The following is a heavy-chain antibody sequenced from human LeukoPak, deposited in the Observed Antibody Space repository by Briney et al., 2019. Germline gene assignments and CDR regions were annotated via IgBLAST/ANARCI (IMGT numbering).Heavy chain of an antibody. CDR3: ARDRNILTRSLDAFDI. CDR2: INPSGGST. V-gene: IGHV1-46*01. Sequence: ASVRVSCKASGYTSTNYDINWVRQATGQGLEWMGIINPSGGSTSYAQKFQGRVTMTRDMSTSTVYMELSSLRSEDTAVYYCARDRNILTRSLDAFDIWGQGTMVTVSS. J-gene: IGHJ3*02. CDR1: GYTSTNYD. D-gene: IGHD3-9*01.